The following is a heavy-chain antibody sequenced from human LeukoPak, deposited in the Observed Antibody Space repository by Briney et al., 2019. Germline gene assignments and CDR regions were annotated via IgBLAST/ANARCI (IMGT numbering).Heavy chain of an antibody. CDR2: IYYNGST. J-gene: IGHJ4*02. D-gene: IGHD7-27*01. Sequence: PSETLSLTCTVSGGSISSSSYYWGWIRQPPGKGLEWIGSIYYNGSTYYNPSLKSRVTISVDTSKNQFSLKLSSVTAADTAVYYCARSLTGDFDYWGQGTLVTVSS. CDR1: GGSISSSSYY. V-gene: IGHV4-39*01. CDR3: ARSLTGDFDY.